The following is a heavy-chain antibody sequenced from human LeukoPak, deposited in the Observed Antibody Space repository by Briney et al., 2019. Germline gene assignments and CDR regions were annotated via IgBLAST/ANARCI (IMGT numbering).Heavy chain of an antibody. Sequence: SETPSLTCTVPGGSLSGYYWSWIRQRPRKGLEWIVFIYYTGNTDYNPSLKSRVTISVDKSNNQFSLELSSVTAADTAVYYCARRGSRGWYFFDFWGQGTLVTVSS. CDR1: GGSLSGYY. CDR3: ARRGSRGWYFFDF. V-gene: IGHV4-59*01. CDR2: IYYTGNT. J-gene: IGHJ4*02. D-gene: IGHD6-19*01.